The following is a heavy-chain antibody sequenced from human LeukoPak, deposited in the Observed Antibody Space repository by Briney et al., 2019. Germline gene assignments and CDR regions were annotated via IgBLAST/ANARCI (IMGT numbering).Heavy chain of an antibody. CDR3: ARYDSTYYFDY. V-gene: IGHV1-69*04. CDR1: GGTFSSYA. J-gene: IGHJ4*02. CDR2: IIPILGIA. D-gene: IGHD2/OR15-2a*01. Sequence: SVKVSCKASGGTFSSYAISWVRQAPGQGLEWMGRIIPILGIANYAQKFQGRVTITTDESTSTAYMELSSLRSEDTAVYYCARYDSTYYFDYWGQGTLVTVSS.